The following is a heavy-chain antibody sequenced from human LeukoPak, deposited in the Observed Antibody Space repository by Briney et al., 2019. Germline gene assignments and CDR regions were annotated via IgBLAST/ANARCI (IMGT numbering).Heavy chain of an antibody. CDR2: IYHSGST. CDR1: GYSISSGYY. D-gene: IGHD2-15*01. Sequence: SETLSLTCTVSGYSISSGYYWAWIRQPPGKGLEWIGSIYHSGSTYYNPSLKSRVTISVDTSKNQFSLKLSSVIAADTAVYYCARVVVVAAISYYFDYWGQGTLVTVSS. V-gene: IGHV4-38-2*02. J-gene: IGHJ4*02. CDR3: ARVVVVAAISYYFDY.